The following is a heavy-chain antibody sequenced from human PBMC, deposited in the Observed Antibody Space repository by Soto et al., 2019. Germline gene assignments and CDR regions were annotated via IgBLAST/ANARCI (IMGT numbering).Heavy chain of an antibody. Sequence: GASVKVSCKASGYTFTSYGISWVRQAPGQGLEWMGWISAYNGNTNYAQKLQGRVTMTTDTSTSTAYMELRSLRSDDTAVYYCARSLPYDYGDYDLDYWGQGTLVTVSS. D-gene: IGHD4-17*01. J-gene: IGHJ4*02. CDR3: ARSLPYDYGDYDLDY. CDR1: GYTFTSYG. CDR2: ISAYNGNT. V-gene: IGHV1-18*01.